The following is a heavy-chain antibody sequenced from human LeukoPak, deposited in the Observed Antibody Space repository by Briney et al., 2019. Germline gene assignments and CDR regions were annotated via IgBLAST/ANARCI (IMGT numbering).Heavy chain of an antibody. CDR3: ARDIVVVPAAANNWFDP. J-gene: IGHJ5*02. V-gene: IGHV1-18*01. Sequence: ALVKVSCKAAGYIFTSYGISWVRQAPGHGLEWMGWISVDNGNTDYAQKLQRRVTMTTDTSTSKAYMELRSLRSDDTAVYYCARDIVVVPAAANNWFDPWGQGTLVTVSS. CDR1: GYIFTSYG. CDR2: ISVDNGNT. D-gene: IGHD2-2*01.